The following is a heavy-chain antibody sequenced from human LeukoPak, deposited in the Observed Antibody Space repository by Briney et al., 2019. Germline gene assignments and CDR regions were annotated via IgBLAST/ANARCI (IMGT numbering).Heavy chain of an antibody. J-gene: IGHJ4*02. V-gene: IGHV4-39*01. CDR3: ARRGVIISRMVRGDFDY. Sequence: SETLSLTCTVSGGSIISNLYYWGWIRQPPGKGLEWIGDIHYSGNVYYNSSLKSRVTIFVDTSQNQFSLKLSSVTAADTAVYYCARRGVIISRMVRGDFDYWGQGTVFTVSS. D-gene: IGHD3-10*01. CDR1: GGSIISNLYY. CDR2: IHYSGNV.